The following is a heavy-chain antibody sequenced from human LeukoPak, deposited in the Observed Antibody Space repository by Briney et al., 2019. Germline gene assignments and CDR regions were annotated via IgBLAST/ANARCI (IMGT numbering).Heavy chain of an antibody. D-gene: IGHD3-22*01. CDR3: ASSSGYYGWWVELHDAFDI. J-gene: IGHJ3*02. CDR2: IIPIFGAA. Sequence: SVKVSCTASGGTFSSYAISWVRQAPGQGLEWMGGIIPIFGAANYAQKFQGRVTITADESTSTAYMELRSLRSDDTAVYYCASSSGYYGWWVELHDAFDIWGQGTMVTVSS. CDR1: GGTFSSYA. V-gene: IGHV1-69*13.